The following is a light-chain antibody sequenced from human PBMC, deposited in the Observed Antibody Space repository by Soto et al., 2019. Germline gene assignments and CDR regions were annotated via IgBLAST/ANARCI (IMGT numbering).Light chain of an antibody. CDR3: QQYNNWWT. V-gene: IGKV3-15*01. J-gene: IGKJ1*01. CDR1: QSVSSN. CDR2: DAS. Sequence: EIVMTQSPATLSVSPGESATLSCRASQSVSSNLAWYPQKPGQGPSLLIYDASTRATGIPARFSGSGSGTEFTLTISSLQSEDFAVYDCQQYNNWWTFGQATKVDI.